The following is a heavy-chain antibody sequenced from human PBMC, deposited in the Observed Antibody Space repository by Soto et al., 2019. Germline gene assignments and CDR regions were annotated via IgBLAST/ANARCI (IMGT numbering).Heavy chain of an antibody. V-gene: IGHV4-59*06. J-gene: IGHJ6*02. CDR1: GGSIFSSY. Sequence: PSETLSLTCTVSGGSIFSSYWSWIRQHPGKGLEWIGYIYYSGSTYYNPSLKSRVTISVDTSKNQFSLKLSSVTAADTAVYYCARRPQQLYYYGMDVWGQGTTVTVS. CDR3: ARRPQQLYYYGMDV. CDR2: IYYSGST. D-gene: IGHD6-13*01.